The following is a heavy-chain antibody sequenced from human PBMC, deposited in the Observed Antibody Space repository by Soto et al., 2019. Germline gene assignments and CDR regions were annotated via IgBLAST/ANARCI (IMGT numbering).Heavy chain of an antibody. V-gene: IGHV4-39*01. CDR3: ARSGYYDYFYFDF. J-gene: IGHJ4*02. Sequence: PSETLSLTCTVSGGSISSSNYYWGWIRQPPGKGLEWIGSIFYSGYTYYNPSLKSRVTISVDTSKNQFSLKLNSVTAADTAVYYCARSGYYDYFYFDFWGQGALVTVSS. CDR2: IFYSGYT. D-gene: IGHD3-3*01. CDR1: GGSISSSNYY.